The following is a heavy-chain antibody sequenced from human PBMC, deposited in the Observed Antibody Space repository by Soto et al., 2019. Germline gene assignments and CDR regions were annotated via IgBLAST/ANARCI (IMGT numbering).Heavy chain of an antibody. CDR1: GLTFNNYD. CDR2: ISYDGSDK. CDR3: AKDRGHYGSGSYYGTLHYYGMDV. D-gene: IGHD3-10*01. V-gene: IGHV3-30*18. J-gene: IGHJ6*02. Sequence: PGGSLRLSCAASGLTFNNYDMHWVRQAPGKGLEWVAVISYDGSDKYYGDSVKGRFTISRDNSKNTLYLQMNSLRGDDTAVYYCAKDRGHYGSGSYYGTLHYYGMDVWGQGTTVTSP.